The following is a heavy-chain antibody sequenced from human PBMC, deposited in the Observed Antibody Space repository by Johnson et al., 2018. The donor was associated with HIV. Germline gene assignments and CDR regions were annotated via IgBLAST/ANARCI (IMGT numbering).Heavy chain of an antibody. V-gene: IGHV3-30-3*01. CDR3: ARVWISDYDLSAFDI. D-gene: IGHD3-3*01. Sequence: QVQLVESGGGVVQPGRSLRLSCAASGFTFNTYAMHWVRQAPGKGLQWVALMSYDGIKKYYADSVKGRFTISGDSSKNTVFLQMNSLRVEDTAVYFCARVWISDYDLSAFDIWGQGTMVTVSS. CDR2: MSYDGIKK. CDR1: GFTFNTYA. J-gene: IGHJ3*02.